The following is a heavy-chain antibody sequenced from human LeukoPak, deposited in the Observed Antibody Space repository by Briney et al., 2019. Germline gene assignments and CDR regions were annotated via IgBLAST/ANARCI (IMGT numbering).Heavy chain of an antibody. CDR3: ARDAYGGNSPFDY. CDR2: INSDGSSS. D-gene: IGHD4-23*01. V-gene: IGHV3-74*01. J-gene: IGHJ4*02. Sequence: GGSLRLSWAASGFTFGSYRMHWVRQAPGKGLLWVSRINSDGSSSSYADSVKGRFTISRDNAKNTLYLQMNSLRAEDTAVYYCARDAYGGNSPFDYWGQGTLVTVSS. CDR1: GFTFGSYR.